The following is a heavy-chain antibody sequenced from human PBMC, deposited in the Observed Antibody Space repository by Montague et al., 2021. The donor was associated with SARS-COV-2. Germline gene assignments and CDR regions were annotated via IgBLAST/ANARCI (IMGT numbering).Heavy chain of an antibody. J-gene: IGHJ4*02. V-gene: IGHV3-23*01. CDR3: ARYRTDWFQLDF. D-gene: IGHD3-9*01. CDR1: GFTFTSYA. CDR2: IDNSGGRT. Sequence: SLRLSCAASGFTFTSYAMDWVRQAPGKGLEWVLGIDNSGGRTYYADSVKGRFTISRDNSKNTLCLQMNSLRAEDTAIYYCARYRTDWFQLDFWGQGTLVTVSS.